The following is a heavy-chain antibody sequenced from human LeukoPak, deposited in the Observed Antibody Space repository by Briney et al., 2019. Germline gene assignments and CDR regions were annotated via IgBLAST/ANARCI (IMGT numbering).Heavy chain of an antibody. D-gene: IGHD2-2*02. Sequence: SGGSLRLSCAASGFTFSSYAMSWVRQAPGKGLEWVSAISGSGGSTYYADSVKGRFTISRDNANNSLYLQMNSLGADDTAVYYCASGGFTYTYWGQGTLVIVSS. J-gene: IGHJ4*02. CDR2: ISGSGGST. CDR3: ASGGFTYTY. V-gene: IGHV3-23*01. CDR1: GFTFSSYA.